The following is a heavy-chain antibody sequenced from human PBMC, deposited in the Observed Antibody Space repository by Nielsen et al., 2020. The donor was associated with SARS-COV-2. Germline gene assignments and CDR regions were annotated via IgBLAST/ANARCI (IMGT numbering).Heavy chain of an antibody. CDR3: AKGYSPDY. Sequence: GESLKIFCAASGFTVSSNYMSWVRQAPGKGLEWVSVIYSGGSTYYADSVKGRFTISRDNSKNTLYLQMNSLRAEDTAVYYCAKGYSPDYWGQGTLVTVSS. CDR2: IYSGGST. J-gene: IGHJ4*02. V-gene: IGHV3-53*01. D-gene: IGHD6-13*01. CDR1: GFTVSSNY.